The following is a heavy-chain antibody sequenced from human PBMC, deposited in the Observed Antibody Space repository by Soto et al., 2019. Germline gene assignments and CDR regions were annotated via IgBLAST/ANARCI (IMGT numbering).Heavy chain of an antibody. CDR2: IWYDGGNK. Sequence: QVQLVESGGGVVQPGRSLRLSCAASGFTFSSFAMHWVRQAPGEGLEWLAIIWYDGGNKYYADSVKGRFTISRDNSRNTLYLQMNSLTADDTAVHYCARSYCSGDGCYENYYGLDVWGQGTTVTVSS. V-gene: IGHV3-33*01. CDR1: GFTFSSFA. D-gene: IGHD2-15*01. J-gene: IGHJ6*02. CDR3: ARSYCSGDGCYENYYGLDV.